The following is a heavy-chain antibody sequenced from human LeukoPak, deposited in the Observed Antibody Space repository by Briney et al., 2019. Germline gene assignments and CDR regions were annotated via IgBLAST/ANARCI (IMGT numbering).Heavy chain of an antibody. V-gene: IGHV4-59*02. CDR3: ARDGAVAGTFDY. D-gene: IGHD6-19*01. J-gene: IGHJ4*02. CDR2: IYYSGST. Sequence: SETLSLTCTVSGGSVSRYYWSWIRQPPGEGLEWIGYIYYSGSTNYNPSLKSRVTISVDTSKNQFSLKLSSVTAADTAVYYCARDGAVAGTFDYWGQGTLVTVSS. CDR1: GGSVSRYY.